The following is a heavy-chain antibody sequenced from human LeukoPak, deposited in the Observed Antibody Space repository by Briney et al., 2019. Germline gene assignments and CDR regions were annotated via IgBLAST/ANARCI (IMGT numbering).Heavy chain of an antibody. D-gene: IGHD6-6*01. V-gene: IGHV1-18*01. Sequence: ASVKVSCKASGYAFTSYAISWVRQAPGQGLEWMGWISPYNGNTNYAQKLQGRVPMTTDTSTSTAYMELRGLTSDDTAVYYCARVFEYSTSSDYYYYMDVWGKGTTVTVSS. CDR2: ISPYNGNT. CDR3: ARVFEYSTSSDYYYYMDV. J-gene: IGHJ6*03. CDR1: GYAFTSYA.